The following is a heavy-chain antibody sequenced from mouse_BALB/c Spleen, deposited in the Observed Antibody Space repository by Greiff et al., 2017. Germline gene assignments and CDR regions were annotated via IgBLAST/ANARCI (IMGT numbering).Heavy chain of an antibody. CDR2: ISNKANGSTT. CDR3: ARDTHYRYLYCYAMDY. D-gene: IGHD2-14*01. V-gene: IGHV7-3*02. Sequence: EVQVVESGGGLVQPGGSLRLSCATSGFTFTDYSMSWVRQPPGKALEWVGFISNKANGSTTEYSASVRGRFTISRDNSQSILYLQMNTLRAEDSATYYCARDTHYRYLYCYAMDYWGQGTSVTVSA. CDR1: GFTFTDYS. J-gene: IGHJ4*01.